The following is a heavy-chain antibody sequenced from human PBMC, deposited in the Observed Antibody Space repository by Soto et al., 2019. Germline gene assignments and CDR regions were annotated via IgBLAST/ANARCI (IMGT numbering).Heavy chain of an antibody. J-gene: IGHJ6*02. CDR1: GYTFTSYD. CDR3: AREKTYFGMDV. V-gene: IGHV1-8*01. CDR2: MNPNSGNT. Sequence: QVQLVQSGAEVKKPGASVKVSCKASGYTFTSYDINWVRQATGQGLEWMGWMNPNSGNTGNAQKFQGRVTMTRNTSTSTAYMELSSLSSEDTAVYYCAREKTYFGMDVWGQWTTVTVSS.